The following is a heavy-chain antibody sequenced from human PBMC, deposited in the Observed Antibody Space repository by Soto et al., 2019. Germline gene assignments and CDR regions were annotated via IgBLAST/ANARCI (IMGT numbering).Heavy chain of an antibody. D-gene: IGHD2-2*01. J-gene: IGHJ6*02. Sequence: ASVKGSCNASCYTFTIYGLTWVRQSPVQGLEWMGWINGYNGNTKYAQKFQGRVTMTTDTSTSTAYMELRSLRSDDTDVYYCAREGYCTDTTCSEFYYYYGVDVWGQGTTVTVSS. CDR3: AREGYCTDTTCSEFYYYYGVDV. V-gene: IGHV1-18*01. CDR2: INGYNGNT. CDR1: CYTFTIYG.